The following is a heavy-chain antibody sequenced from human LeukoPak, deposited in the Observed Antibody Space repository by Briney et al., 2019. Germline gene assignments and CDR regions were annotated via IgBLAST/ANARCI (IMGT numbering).Heavy chain of an antibody. Sequence: PGGSLRLSCAASGFTFSSYGVSWVRQAPGKGLEWVSGISGSGHRTYYADSVKGRFTISRDNSKNTLFLQMNSLRAEDTAVYYCAKDEPSFGVVIHPAFDYWGQGTLVTVSS. CDR2: ISGSGHRT. CDR3: AKDEPSFGVVIHPAFDY. CDR1: GFTFSSYG. D-gene: IGHD3-3*01. J-gene: IGHJ4*02. V-gene: IGHV3-23*01.